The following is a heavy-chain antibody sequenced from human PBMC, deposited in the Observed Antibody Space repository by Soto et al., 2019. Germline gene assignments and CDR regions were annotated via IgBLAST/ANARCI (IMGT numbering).Heavy chain of an antibody. J-gene: IGHJ4*02. V-gene: IGHV3-23*01. Sequence: GGSLRLSCAASGFTFSSYAMSWVRQAPGKGLEWVSAISGSGGSTYYADSVKGRFTISRDNSKNTLYLQMNSLRAEDTAVYYCAKGPSPKVLGYCSGGSCPPGFWFDYWGQGTLVTVSS. D-gene: IGHD2-15*01. CDR1: GFTFSSYA. CDR2: ISGSGGST. CDR3: AKGPSPKVLGYCSGGSCPPGFWFDY.